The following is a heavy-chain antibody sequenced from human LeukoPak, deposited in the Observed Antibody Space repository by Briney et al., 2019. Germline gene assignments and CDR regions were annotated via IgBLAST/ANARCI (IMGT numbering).Heavy chain of an antibody. D-gene: IGHD2-2*01. CDR2: IQYDGSNK. V-gene: IGHV3-30*02. CDR3: AKDELGYCSSTSCHYYYYMDV. CDR1: GFTFSSYG. J-gene: IGHJ6*03. Sequence: PGGSLRLSCAASGFTFSSYGMHWVRQAPGKGLEWVAFIQYDGSNKYYADSVKGRFTISRDNSKNTLYLQMNSLRAEDTAVYYCAKDELGYCSSTSCHYYYYMDVWGKGTTVTVSS.